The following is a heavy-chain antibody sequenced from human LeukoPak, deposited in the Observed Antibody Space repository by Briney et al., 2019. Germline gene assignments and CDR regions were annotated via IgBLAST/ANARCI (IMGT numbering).Heavy chain of an antibody. D-gene: IGHD3-3*01. CDR3: ARAYYDFWSGEVPGWFDP. J-gene: IGHJ5*02. V-gene: IGHV4-61*02. Sequence: SETLSLTCTVSGGSINSGSYYWSWIRQPAGKGLEWIGRIYTSGSTNYNPSLKSRVTISVDTSKNQFSLKLSSVTAADTAVYYCARAYYDFWSGEVPGWFDPWGQGTLVTVSS. CDR2: IYTSGST. CDR1: GGSINSGSYY.